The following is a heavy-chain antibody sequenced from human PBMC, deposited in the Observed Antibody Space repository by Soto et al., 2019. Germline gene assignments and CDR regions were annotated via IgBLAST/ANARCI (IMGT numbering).Heavy chain of an antibody. CDR3: ARDAPCSSTSCSSGNWFDP. V-gene: IGHV3-33*01. CDR2: IWYDGSNK. Sequence: GGSLRLSCAASGFTFSSYGMHWVRQAPGKGLEWVAVIWYDGSNKYYADSVKGRFTISRDNSKNTLYLQMNSLRAEDTAVYYCARDAPCSSTSCSSGNWFDPWGQGTLVTVPS. CDR1: GFTFSSYG. D-gene: IGHD2-2*01. J-gene: IGHJ5*02.